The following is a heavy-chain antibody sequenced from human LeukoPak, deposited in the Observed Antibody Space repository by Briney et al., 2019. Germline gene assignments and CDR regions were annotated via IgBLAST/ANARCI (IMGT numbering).Heavy chain of an antibody. J-gene: IGHJ4*02. CDR2: IIPIFGTA. V-gene: IGHV1-69*13. CDR3: ARDPNYYDSSDLMGGFDY. Sequence: VASVKVSCKASGGTFSSYAISWVRQAPGQGLEWMGGIIPIFGTAHYAQKFQGRVTITADESTSTAYMGLSSLRSEDTAVYYCARDPNYYDSSDLMGGFDYWGQGTLVTVSS. CDR1: GGTFSSYA. D-gene: IGHD3-22*01.